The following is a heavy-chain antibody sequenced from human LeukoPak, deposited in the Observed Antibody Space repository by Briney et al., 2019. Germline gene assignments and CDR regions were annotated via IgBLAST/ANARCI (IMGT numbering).Heavy chain of an antibody. Sequence: GASVKVSCKASGYTFTSCGISWVRQAPGQGLEWMGWISANNGNTNYAQKLQGRVTMTTDTSTSTAYMELSSLRSEDTAVYYCARVDAPFYGDYGALYYYYGKDVWGQGTTVTVSS. J-gene: IGHJ6*02. CDR2: ISANNGNT. CDR1: GYTFTSCG. D-gene: IGHD4-17*01. CDR3: ARVDAPFYGDYGALYYYYGKDV. V-gene: IGHV1-18*01.